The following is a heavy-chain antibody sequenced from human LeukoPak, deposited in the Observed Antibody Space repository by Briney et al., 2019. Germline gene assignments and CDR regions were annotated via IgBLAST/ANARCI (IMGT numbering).Heavy chain of an antibody. J-gene: IGHJ4*02. D-gene: IGHD6-6*01. Sequence: ASVKVSCKASGYTFTNYFMHWVRQAPGQGLEWMGLINPSGDDTSYAQKFQGRVTMTRDTSTSTVYVELSSLRSEDTALYYCARYSSSSSLDYWGQGTLVTVSS. V-gene: IGHV1-46*01. CDR2: INPSGDDT. CDR3: ARYSSSSSLDY. CDR1: GYTFTNYF.